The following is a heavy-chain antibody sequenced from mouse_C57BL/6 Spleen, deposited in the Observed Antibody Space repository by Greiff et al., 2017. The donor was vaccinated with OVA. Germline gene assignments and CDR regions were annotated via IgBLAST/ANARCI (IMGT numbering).Heavy chain of an antibody. CDR2: ISDGGSYT. CDR1: GFTFSSYA. V-gene: IGHV5-4*01. CDR3: ARDGYYGSSPLYAMDY. D-gene: IGHD1-1*01. Sequence: EVKVVESGGGLVKPGGSLKLSCAASGFTFSSYAMSWVRQTPEKRLEWVATISDGGSYTYYPDNVKGRFTISRDNAKNNLYLQMSHLKSEDTAMYYCARDGYYGSSPLYAMDYWGQGTSVTVSS. J-gene: IGHJ4*01.